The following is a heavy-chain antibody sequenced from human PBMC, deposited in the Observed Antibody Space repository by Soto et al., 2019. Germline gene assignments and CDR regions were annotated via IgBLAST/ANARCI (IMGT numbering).Heavy chain of an antibody. V-gene: IGHV4-59*08. D-gene: IGHD3-10*01. J-gene: IGHJ4*02. CDR2: IYNSGST. CDR3: ASMGYHYGSGSYPLDY. CDR1: GGSISSYY. Sequence: QVQLQESGPGLVKPSETLSLTCTVSGGSISSYYWTWIRQPPGKGLEWIGFIYNSGSTHYNPSLRSRVTIPVDTSKNQFSLKPRSVTAADTAVYYCASMGYHYGSGSYPLDYWGQGTLVTVSS.